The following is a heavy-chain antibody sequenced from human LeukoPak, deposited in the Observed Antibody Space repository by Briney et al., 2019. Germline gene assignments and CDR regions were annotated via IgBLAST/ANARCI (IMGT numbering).Heavy chain of an antibody. CDR3: AKCLRRWLQPATDFDY. D-gene: IGHD5-24*01. CDR1: GFTFSSYG. J-gene: IGHJ4*02. V-gene: IGHV3-30*02. CDR2: IRYDGSNK. Sequence: QPGGSLRLSCAASGFTFSSYGMHWVRQAPGKGLEWVAFIRYDGSNKYYADSVKGRFTISRDNSKNTLYLQMNSLRAEDTAVYYCAKCLRRWLQPATDFDYWGQGTLVTVSS.